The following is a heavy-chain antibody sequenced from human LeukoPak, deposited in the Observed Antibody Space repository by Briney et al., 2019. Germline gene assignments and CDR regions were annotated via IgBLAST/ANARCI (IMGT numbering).Heavy chain of an antibody. V-gene: IGHV3-23*01. CDR3: ATEGGSPIERY. J-gene: IGHJ4*02. CDR1: GFTFSSYA. Sequence: GGSLRLSCAASGFTFSSYAMSWVRQAPGKGLGWVSAIGGRTDTTYYADSVKGRFTISRDNSKNTLFLQMNSLRSEDTAVYYCATEGGSPIERYWGQGTLVTVSS. D-gene: IGHD5-12*01. CDR2: IGGRTDTT.